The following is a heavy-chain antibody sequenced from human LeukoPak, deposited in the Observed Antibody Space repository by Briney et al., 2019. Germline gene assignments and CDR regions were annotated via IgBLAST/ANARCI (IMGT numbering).Heavy chain of an antibody. V-gene: IGHV3-7*01. CDR3: TRDTIGSLDY. CDR1: GFTFANSW. Sequence: RGSLRDSSAASGFTFANSWMAWVRQAPGKGLEWVANIKQDGSTKHCADSLKGRFTISRDNPKNSLFLQMNNLRADDTAIYYCTRDTIGSLDYWGQGILGTVAS. D-gene: IGHD1-26*01. J-gene: IGHJ4*02. CDR2: IKQDGSTK.